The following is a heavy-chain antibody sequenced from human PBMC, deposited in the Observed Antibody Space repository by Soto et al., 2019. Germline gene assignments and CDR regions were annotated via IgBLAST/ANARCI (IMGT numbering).Heavy chain of an antibody. CDR3: ARSRIVVVTAIWGPVDY. D-gene: IGHD2-21*02. CDR1: GGSFSGYY. Sequence: QVQLQQWGAGLLKPSETLSLTCAVYGGSFSGYYWSWIRQPPGKGLEWIGEINHSGSTNYNPSLKSRVTISVDTSKNQFSLKLSSVTAADTAVYYCARSRIVVVTAIWGPVDYWGQGTLVTVSS. J-gene: IGHJ4*02. CDR2: INHSGST. V-gene: IGHV4-34*01.